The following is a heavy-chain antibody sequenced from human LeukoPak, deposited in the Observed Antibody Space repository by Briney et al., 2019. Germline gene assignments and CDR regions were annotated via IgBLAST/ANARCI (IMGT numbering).Heavy chain of an antibody. CDR1: GYIFTSYG. Sequence: ASVKVSCKASGYIFTSYGINWVGQAPGQGGEWMGWFSTYNGNTTYAPKLPGRVTTTTDTSTRTAYLEVRSLRSDDTAVYYCARDAIVGATGDVGYWGQGTLVIVSS. CDR3: ARDAIVGATGDVGY. D-gene: IGHD1-26*01. J-gene: IGHJ4*02. CDR2: FSTYNGNT. V-gene: IGHV1-18*01.